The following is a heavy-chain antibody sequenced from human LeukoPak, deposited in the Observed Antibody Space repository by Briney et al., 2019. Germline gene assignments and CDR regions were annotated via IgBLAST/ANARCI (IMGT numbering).Heavy chain of an antibody. CDR2: ISGSGGST. D-gene: IGHD3-10*01. V-gene: IGHV3-23*01. CDR3: AKHKYITMVRGVGYYFDY. CDR1: GFTFSSYA. J-gene: IGHJ4*02. Sequence: GGSLRLSCAASGFTFSSYAMSWVRQAPGKGLEWVSAISGSGGSTYYADSVKGRFTISRDNSKNTLYLQMNSLRAEDTAVYYCAKHKYITMVRGVGYYFDYWGQGTLVTVSS.